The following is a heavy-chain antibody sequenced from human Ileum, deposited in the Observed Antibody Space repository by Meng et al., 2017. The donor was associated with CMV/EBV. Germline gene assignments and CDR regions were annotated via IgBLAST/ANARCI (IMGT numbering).Heavy chain of an antibody. V-gene: IGHV3-64*02. CDR3: ARVLLGGTNLPYYYYAMDV. J-gene: IGHJ6*02. Sequence: GGSLRLSCTASGFTFSDYAMHWVRQAPGKGLEYVSAISSNGISTYYADSVKGRFTISRDNSKNTLYLQMGSLRAEDMAVYYCARVLLGGTNLPYYYYAMDVWGQGTTVTVSS. D-gene: IGHD2-8*01. CDR1: GFTFSDYA. CDR2: ISSNGIST.